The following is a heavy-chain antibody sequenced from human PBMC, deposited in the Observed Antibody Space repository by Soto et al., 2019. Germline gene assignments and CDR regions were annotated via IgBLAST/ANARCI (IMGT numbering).Heavy chain of an antibody. CDR1: GFTFSSYS. V-gene: IGHV3-48*01. CDR2: ISSSSSTI. D-gene: IGHD3-10*01. CDR3: ARDPLHPMVRGVIISYYFDY. Sequence: GGSLRLSCAASGFTFSSYSMNWVRQAPGKGLEWVSYISSSSSTIYYADSVKGRFTISRDNAKNSLYLQMNSLRAEDTAVYYCARDPLHPMVRGVIISYYFDYWGQGTLVTVSS. J-gene: IGHJ4*02.